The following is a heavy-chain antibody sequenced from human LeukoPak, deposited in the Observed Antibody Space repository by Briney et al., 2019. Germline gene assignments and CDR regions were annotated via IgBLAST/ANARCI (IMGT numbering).Heavy chain of an antibody. CDR2: IRYDGSNK. V-gene: IGHV3-30*02. CDR3: AKRGGQKDY. Sequence: GGSLRLSCAASGFTVSSNFMSWVRQAPGKGLEWVAFIRYDGSNKYYADSVKGRFTISRDNSKNTLYLQMNSLRAEDTAVYYCAKRGGQKDYWGQGTLVTVSS. D-gene: IGHD2-15*01. CDR1: GFTVSSNF. J-gene: IGHJ4*02.